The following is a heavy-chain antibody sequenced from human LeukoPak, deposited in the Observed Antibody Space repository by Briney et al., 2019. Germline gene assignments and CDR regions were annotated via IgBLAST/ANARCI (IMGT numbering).Heavy chain of an antibody. J-gene: IGHJ5*01. CDR2: ISGSGGST. D-gene: IGHD4-17*01. Sequence: GGSLRLSCAASGFRFSDHHMDRVRQAPGKGLEWVSVISGSGGSTYYADSVKGRFTISRDNSKNTLYLQMSSLRAEDTAVYYCAKHKENYGDSCLDDSWGQGTLVTVSS. CDR1: GFRFSDHH. V-gene: IGHV3-23*01. CDR3: AKHKENYGDSCLDDS.